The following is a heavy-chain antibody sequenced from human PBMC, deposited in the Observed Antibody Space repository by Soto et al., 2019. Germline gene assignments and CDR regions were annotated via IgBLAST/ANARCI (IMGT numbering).Heavy chain of an antibody. J-gene: IGHJ3*02. Sequence: GGSLRLSCAASGFTFDDYAMHWVRQAPGKGLEWVSGISWNSGSIGYADSVKGRFTISRDNAKNSLYLQMNSLRAEDTALYYCAKDIRGYSSGWEAFDIWGQGTMVTVSS. CDR2: ISWNSGSI. CDR1: GFTFDDYA. D-gene: IGHD6-19*01. V-gene: IGHV3-9*01. CDR3: AKDIRGYSSGWEAFDI.